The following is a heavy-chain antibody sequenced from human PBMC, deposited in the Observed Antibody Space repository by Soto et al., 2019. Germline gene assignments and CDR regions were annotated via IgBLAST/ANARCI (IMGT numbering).Heavy chain of an antibody. J-gene: IGHJ4*02. CDR1: GFTFSSYS. Sequence: GGSLRLSCAASGFTFSSYSMNWVRQAPGKGLEWVSYISSSSSTIYYADSVKGRFTISRDNAKNSLYLQMNSLRAEDTAVYYCARDPYSAYGGYDYWGQGTLVTVSS. D-gene: IGHD5-12*01. CDR3: ARDPYSAYGGYDY. V-gene: IGHV3-48*01. CDR2: ISSSSSTI.